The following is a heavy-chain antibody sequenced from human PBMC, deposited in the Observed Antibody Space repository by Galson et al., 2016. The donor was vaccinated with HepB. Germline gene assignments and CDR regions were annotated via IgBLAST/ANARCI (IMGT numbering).Heavy chain of an antibody. Sequence: SVKVSCKASGYIFAGYYIHWVRLAPGQRLEWMGWLNPNTGGTNYAQTFRGRVTLTRDTSISTAYMELSRLRSDDTALYYCAREVSVGQTHYFDYWGQGTLVTVSS. CDR2: LNPNTGGT. D-gene: IGHD4-23*01. CDR1: GYIFAGYY. CDR3: AREVSVGQTHYFDY. J-gene: IGHJ4*02. V-gene: IGHV1-2*02.